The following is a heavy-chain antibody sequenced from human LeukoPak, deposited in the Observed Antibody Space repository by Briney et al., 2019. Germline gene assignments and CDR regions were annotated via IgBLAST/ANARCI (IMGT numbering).Heavy chain of an antibody. CDR3: ARHGSGYSAYSL. CDR2: IYYSGST. D-gene: IGHD5-12*01. J-gene: IGHJ4*02. CDR1: GGPISSSSYC. V-gene: IGHV4-39*01. Sequence: PSETLSLTCTVSGGPISSSSYCWGWIRQPPGKGLEWIGSIYYSGSTYYNPSLKSRVTISVDTSKNQFSLKLSSVTAADTAVYYCARHGSGYSAYSLWGQGTLVTVSS.